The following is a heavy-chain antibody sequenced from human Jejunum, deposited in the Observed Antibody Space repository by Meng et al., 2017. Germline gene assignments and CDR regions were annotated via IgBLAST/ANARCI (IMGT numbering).Heavy chain of an antibody. CDR2: IKQDGSEK. CDR3: ARDPGWGALDI. D-gene: IGHD6-19*01. J-gene: IGHJ3*02. CDR1: GFTFSDYW. V-gene: IGHV3-7*01. Sequence: GGSLRLSCAASGFTFSDYWMSWVRQAPGKGLEWVALIKQDGSEKRYVDSVKGRFTFSRDNAENSLYLQINSLRAEDTAVYYCARDPGWGALDIWGQGTMVTVSS.